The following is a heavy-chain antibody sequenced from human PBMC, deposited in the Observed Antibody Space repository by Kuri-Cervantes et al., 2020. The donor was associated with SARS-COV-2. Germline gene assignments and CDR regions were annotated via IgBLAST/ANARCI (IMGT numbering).Heavy chain of an antibody. Sequence: GGSLRLSCAASGFTFDDYAMHWVRQAPGKGLEWVSGISWNSGSIGYADSVKGRFTISRDNAKNSLYLQMNSLRAEDTAVYYCARDLDDFWSGYPLDYWGQGTLVTVSS. CDR3: ARDLDDFWSGYPLDY. D-gene: IGHD3-3*01. CDR1: GFTFDDYA. V-gene: IGHV3-9*01. J-gene: IGHJ4*02. CDR2: ISWNSGSI.